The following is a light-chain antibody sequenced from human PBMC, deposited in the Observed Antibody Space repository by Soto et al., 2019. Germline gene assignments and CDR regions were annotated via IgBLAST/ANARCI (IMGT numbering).Light chain of an antibody. J-gene: IGLJ3*02. CDR2: EVN. Sequence: QSALTQPASLSGSPGQSITISCTGTSSDIGAYDYVSWFQQHPGKAPKLMISEVNNRPSGVSNRFSGSKSGNTAYLTISGLQAEDEADYYCCSYAGSYTWVFGGGTQLTVL. CDR3: CSYAGSYTWV. V-gene: IGLV2-14*01. CDR1: SSDIGAYDY.